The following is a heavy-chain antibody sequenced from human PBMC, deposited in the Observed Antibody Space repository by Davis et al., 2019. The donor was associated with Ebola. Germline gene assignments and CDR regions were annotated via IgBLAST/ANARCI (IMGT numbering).Heavy chain of an antibody. CDR3: ARGPAANAPLDY. D-gene: IGHD2-2*01. Sequence: ASVKVSCKAFGYTFIYYHINWVRQTPGQGLEWMGRINPKSGATTYAQRFQGRVTMTRDTSSGTAYMDLGSLKSDDTAVYYCARGPAANAPLDYWGQGTLVTVSS. CDR2: INPKSGAT. J-gene: IGHJ4*02. V-gene: IGHV1-2*02. CDR1: GYTFIYYH.